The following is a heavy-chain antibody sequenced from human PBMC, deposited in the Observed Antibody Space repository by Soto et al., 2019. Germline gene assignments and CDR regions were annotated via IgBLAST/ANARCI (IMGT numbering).Heavy chain of an antibody. D-gene: IGHD4-17*01. CDR2: MHTNGVS. CDR3: ARDNYGDGMDV. J-gene: IGHJ6*02. CDR1: GDSIISSY. V-gene: IGHV4-4*08. Sequence: QVQLQESGPGLVKPSETLSLTCTVSGDSIISSYWSWIRQPPGKGREWIGYMHTNGVSNFNPSLKSRVSISLDTSQNQFSLKLTSVTAADTAVYSCARDNYGDGMDVWGHGTTVAVSS.